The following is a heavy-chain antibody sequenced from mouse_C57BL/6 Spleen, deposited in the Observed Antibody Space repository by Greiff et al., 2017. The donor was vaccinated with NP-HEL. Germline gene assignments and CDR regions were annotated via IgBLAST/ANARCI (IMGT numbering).Heavy chain of an antibody. V-gene: IGHV5-4*01. CDR2: ISDGGSYT. Sequence: EVQVVESGGGLVKPGGSLKLSCAASGFTFSSYAMSWVRQTPEKRLEWVATISDGGSYTYYPDNVKGRFTISRDNAKNNLYLQMSHLKSEDTAMYYCARDDYDGYYLDYWGQGTTLTVSS. D-gene: IGHD2-3*01. CDR1: GFTFSSYA. J-gene: IGHJ2*01. CDR3: ARDDYDGYYLDY.